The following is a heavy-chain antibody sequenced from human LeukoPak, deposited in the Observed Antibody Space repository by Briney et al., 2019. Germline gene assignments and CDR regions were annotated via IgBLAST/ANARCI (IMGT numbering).Heavy chain of an antibody. Sequence: SETLSLTCTVSGGSISSSSYYSGWIRQPPGKGLEWIGSIYYSGSTYYNPSLKSRVTISVDTSKNQFSLKLSSVTAADTAVYYCARHEYGLLDYWGQGTLVTVSS. CDR1: GGSISSSSYY. J-gene: IGHJ4*02. CDR3: ARHEYGLLDY. CDR2: IYYSGST. V-gene: IGHV4-39*01. D-gene: IGHD4/OR15-4a*01.